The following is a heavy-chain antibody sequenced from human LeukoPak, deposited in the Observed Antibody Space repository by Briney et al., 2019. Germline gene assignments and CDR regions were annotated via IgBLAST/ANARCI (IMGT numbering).Heavy chain of an antibody. J-gene: IGHJ6*03. CDR2: ISSNGGST. Sequence: GGSLRLXCAASGFTFTNYPMHWVRQAPGKGLEYVSVISSNGGSTDYANSVKGRFTISRDNSKNTLYLQMGSLRAEDMAVYYCARQGYYYYYMDVWGKGTTVTVSS. CDR1: GFTFTNYP. V-gene: IGHV3-64*01. CDR3: ARQGYYYYYMDV.